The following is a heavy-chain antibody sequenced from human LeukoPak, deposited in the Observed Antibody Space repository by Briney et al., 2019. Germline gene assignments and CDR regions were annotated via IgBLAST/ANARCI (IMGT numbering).Heavy chain of an antibody. V-gene: IGHV3-33*01. CDR2: IWYDGSNK. J-gene: IGHJ4*02. CDR3: ARADIAAAGYPYY. CDR1: GFTFSSYG. Sequence: PGRSLRLSCAASGFTFSSYGMHWVRQARGKGLEWVAVIWYDGSNKYYADSVKGRFTISRDNSKNTLYLQMNSLRAEDTAVYYCARADIAAAGYPYYWGQGTLVTVSS. D-gene: IGHD6-13*01.